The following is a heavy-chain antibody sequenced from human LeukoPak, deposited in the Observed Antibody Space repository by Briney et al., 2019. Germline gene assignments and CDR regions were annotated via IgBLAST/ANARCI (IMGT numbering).Heavy chain of an antibody. Sequence: GGSLRLSCAASGFTFSSYGMSWVRQAPGKGLEWVSTISGSGGSTNYADSVKGRFTISRDNAKNSLYLQMNSLRAEDTAVYYCARGPLSWSGYYPLYYFDYWGQGTLVTVSS. D-gene: IGHD3-3*01. J-gene: IGHJ4*02. CDR1: GFTFSSYG. CDR2: ISGSGGST. V-gene: IGHV3-23*01. CDR3: ARGPLSWSGYYPLYYFDY.